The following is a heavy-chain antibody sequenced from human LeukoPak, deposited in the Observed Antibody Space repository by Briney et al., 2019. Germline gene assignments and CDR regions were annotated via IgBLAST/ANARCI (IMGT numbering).Heavy chain of an antibody. CDR3: ARDLTSSSWTEAPPTADY. CDR2: MNPNSGNT. Sequence: ASVKVSCKASGYTFTSYDINWVRQATGQGLEWMGWMNPNSGNTGYAQKFQGRVTMTRNTSISTAYMELSSLRSEDTAVYYCARDLTSSSWTEAPPTADYWGQGTLVTVSS. J-gene: IGHJ4*02. D-gene: IGHD6-13*01. V-gene: IGHV1-8*01. CDR1: GYTFTSYD.